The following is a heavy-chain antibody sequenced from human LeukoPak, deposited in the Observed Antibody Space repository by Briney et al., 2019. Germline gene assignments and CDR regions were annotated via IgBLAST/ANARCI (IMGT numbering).Heavy chain of an antibody. Sequence: SETLSLTCAVSGVSISSGHWWSWVRQPPGKGLEWLGEIYHSGSTNYNAALKSRVTISVDTSKNQFSLKLSSVTAADTAVYYCARLIGRYSSGWSRFDPWGQGTLVTVSS. CDR3: ARLIGRYSSGWSRFDP. V-gene: IGHV4-4*02. J-gene: IGHJ5*02. CDR1: GVSISSGHW. CDR2: IYHSGST. D-gene: IGHD6-19*01.